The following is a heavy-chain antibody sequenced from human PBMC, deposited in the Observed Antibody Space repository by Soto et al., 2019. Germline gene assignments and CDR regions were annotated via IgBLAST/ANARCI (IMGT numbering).Heavy chain of an antibody. CDR2: ISSSGSTI. CDR3: ARDDSTNGVYFIDY. J-gene: IGHJ4*02. Sequence: GGSLRLSXAASGFTFSDYYMSWIRQAPGKGLEWVSYISSSGSTIYYADPVKGRFTISRDNAKNSLYLQMNSLRAEDTAVYYCARDDSTNGVYFIDYWGQGTLVTVSS. CDR1: GFTFSDYY. D-gene: IGHD2-8*01. V-gene: IGHV3-11*01.